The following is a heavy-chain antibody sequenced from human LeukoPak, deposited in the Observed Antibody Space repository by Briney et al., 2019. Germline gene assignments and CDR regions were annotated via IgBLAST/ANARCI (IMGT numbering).Heavy chain of an antibody. V-gene: IGHV4-4*02. J-gene: IGHJ5*02. CDR2: IYHSGST. CDR3: ARVTMIVVVTWFDP. Sequence: PSETLSLTCAVSGGSISSSNRWSWVRQPPGKGLEWIGEIYHSGSTNYNPSLKSRVTISVDKSKNQFSLKLSSVTAADTAVYYCARVTMIVVVTWFDPWGQGTLVTVSS. D-gene: IGHD3-22*01. CDR1: GGSISSSNR.